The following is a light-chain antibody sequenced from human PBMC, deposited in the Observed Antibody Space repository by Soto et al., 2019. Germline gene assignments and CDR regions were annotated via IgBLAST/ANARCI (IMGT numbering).Light chain of an antibody. CDR3: AAWDDSLNGVV. CDR2: SNN. Sequence: QAVVTQPPSASGTPGQRVPISCSGSSSNIGSNTVNWYQQLPGTAPKLLIYSNNQRPSGVPDRFAGSKSGTSASLAISGLQSEDDTDYYCAAWDDSLNGVVFCGGTKLTVL. J-gene: IGLJ2*01. CDR1: SSNIGSNT. V-gene: IGLV1-44*01.